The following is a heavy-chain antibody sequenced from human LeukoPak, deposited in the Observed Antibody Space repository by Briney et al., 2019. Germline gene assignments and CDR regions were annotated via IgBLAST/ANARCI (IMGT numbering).Heavy chain of an antibody. J-gene: IGHJ4*02. CDR2: ISGSGSNT. CDR1: GFTVSSYA. D-gene: IGHD6-13*01. Sequence: TGGSLRLSCAASGFTVSSYAMSWVRQAPGKGLEWVSAISGSGSNTYCADSVKGRFTISRDNSKNTLYLQMSSLRAEDTAVYYCAKCPTGYTKTFDSWGQGTLVTVSS. V-gene: IGHV3-23*01. CDR3: AKCPTGYTKTFDS.